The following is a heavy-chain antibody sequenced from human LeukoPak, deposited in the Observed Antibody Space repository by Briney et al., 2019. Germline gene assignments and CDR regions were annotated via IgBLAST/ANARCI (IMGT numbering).Heavy chain of an antibody. D-gene: IGHD4-17*01. CDR3: AKGGVTTLNWFDP. CDR2: ISWNSGSI. V-gene: IGHV3-9*01. Sequence: GGSLGLSCAASGFTFDDYAMHWVRQAPGKGLEWVSGISWNSGSIGYADSVKGRFTISRDNAKNSLYLQMNSLRAEDTALYYCAKGGVTTLNWFDPWGQGTLVTVSS. CDR1: GFTFDDYA. J-gene: IGHJ5*02.